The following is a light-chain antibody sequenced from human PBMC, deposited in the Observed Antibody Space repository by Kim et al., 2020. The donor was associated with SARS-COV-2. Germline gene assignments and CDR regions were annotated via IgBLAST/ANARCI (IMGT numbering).Light chain of an antibody. CDR2: DTS. J-gene: IGKJ4*01. Sequence: DIQMTQSPSSLYASVGDRVTITCQASQGISTDLNWYQQKAGNAPKILIYDTSRLETGVPSRFSGTRSGTKFTFNISSLQPEDIATYFCQQYDSLPLTFGGGTKLEIK. V-gene: IGKV1-33*01. CDR1: QGISTD. CDR3: QQYDSLPLT.